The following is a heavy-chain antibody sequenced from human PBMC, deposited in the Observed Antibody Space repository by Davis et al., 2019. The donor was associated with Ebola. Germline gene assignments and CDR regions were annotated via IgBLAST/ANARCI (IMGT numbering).Heavy chain of an antibody. CDR1: GGSISSYY. CDR2: IYYSGST. CDR3: ASSRLQKSMDV. D-gene: IGHD4-11*01. J-gene: IGHJ6*03. Sequence: SETLSLTCTVSGGSISSYYWSWIRQPPGKGLEWIGYIYYSGSTNYNPSLKSRVTISVDTSKNQFSLKLSSVTAADTAVYYCASSRLQKSMDVWGKGTTVTVSS. V-gene: IGHV4-59*01.